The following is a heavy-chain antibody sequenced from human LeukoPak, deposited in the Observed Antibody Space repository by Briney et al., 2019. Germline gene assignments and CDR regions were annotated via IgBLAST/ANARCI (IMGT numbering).Heavy chain of an antibody. CDR2: IIGSGGNT. D-gene: IGHD3-10*01. V-gene: IGHV3-23*01. CDR3: AKDFLRNMVLGFDY. Sequence: TGGSLRLSCAASGFAFASFALSWVRQAPGKGLEWVSTIIGSGGNTYYADSVKGRFTISRDNSKNTLYLQMNSLRAEDTAIYYCAKDFLRNMVLGFDYWGQGILVTVSS. J-gene: IGHJ4*02. CDR1: GFAFASFA.